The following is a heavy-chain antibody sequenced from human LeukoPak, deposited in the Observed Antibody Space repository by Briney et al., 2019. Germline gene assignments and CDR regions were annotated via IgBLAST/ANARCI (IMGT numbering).Heavy chain of an antibody. J-gene: IGHJ2*01. CDR1: GYTFTSYY. D-gene: IGHD6-13*01. V-gene: IGHV1-46*01. Sequence: ASVKVSCKASGYTFTSYYMHWVRQAPGQGLEWMGIINLSGGTTYYAQKFQGRVTMTNDMSTSTVYMELSSLRSEDTAVYYCARKVYGIAAAGYWYFDLWGRGTLVTVSS. CDR3: ARKVYGIAAAGYWYFDL. CDR2: INLSGGTT.